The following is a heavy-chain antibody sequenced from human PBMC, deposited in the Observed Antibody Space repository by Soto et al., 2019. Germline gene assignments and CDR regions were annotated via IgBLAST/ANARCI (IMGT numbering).Heavy chain of an antibody. CDR3: ARALGSSEDNWFDP. J-gene: IGHJ5*02. CDR1: GYTFTSYA. Sequence: QVQLVQSGAEVKKPGASVKVSCKASGYTFTSYAMHWVRQAPGQRLEWMGWINAGNGNTKYSQKFQGRVTITRDTSASTAYMELSSLRSEDTAVYYCARALGSSEDNWFDPWGQGTLVTVSS. CDR2: INAGNGNT. D-gene: IGHD3-10*01. V-gene: IGHV1-3*01.